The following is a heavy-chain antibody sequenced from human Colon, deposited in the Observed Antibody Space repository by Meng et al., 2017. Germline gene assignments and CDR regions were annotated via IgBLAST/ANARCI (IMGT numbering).Heavy chain of an antibody. CDR3: ARYGPYWYFDL. CDR1: GGSINTYY. CDR2: ISYSGST. D-gene: IGHD2-21*01. V-gene: IGHV4-59*01. Sequence: HVQLQESGPGLVKPSETLSLTCTVSGGSINTYYWSWIRQPPGKGLELIGYISYSGSTYYSPSLRSRVTISVDTSKNQFSVRLSSVTTADTAVYYCARYGPYWYFDLWGRGTLVTVSS. J-gene: IGHJ2*01.